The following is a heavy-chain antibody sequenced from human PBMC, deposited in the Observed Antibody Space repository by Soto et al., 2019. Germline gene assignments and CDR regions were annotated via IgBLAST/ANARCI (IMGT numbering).Heavy chain of an antibody. CDR2: MHYTGFS. J-gene: IGHJ4*02. CDR1: GDSVTSHY. CDR3: ATSYGNACYTY. Sequence: QVQLQESGPGLVTPSETLSLTCSFSGDSVTSHYLTWIRQSPEKGLEWIGYMHYTGFSHYNPSLKSRLTISVDRSKNQFTLQLTSVTVEDTDVYYCATSYGNACYTYWGQGTQVTVSS. V-gene: IGHV4-59*02. D-gene: IGHD3-10*01.